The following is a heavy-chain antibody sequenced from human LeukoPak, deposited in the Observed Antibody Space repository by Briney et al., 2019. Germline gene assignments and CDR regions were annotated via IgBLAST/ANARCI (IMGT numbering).Heavy chain of an antibody. CDR1: GGSISSGDYY. D-gene: IGHD3-3*01. V-gene: IGHV4-30-4*08. CDR3: AREPRGRDYDFWSGYDPPDYYYYMDV. J-gene: IGHJ6*03. CDR2: IYYSGST. Sequence: SENLSLTCTVSGGSISSGDYYWSWIRQPPGKGLEWIGYIYYSGSTYYNPSLKSRVTISVVTSKNQFSLKLSSVTAADTAVYYCAREPRGRDYDFWSGYDPPDYYYYMDVWGKGTTVTVSS.